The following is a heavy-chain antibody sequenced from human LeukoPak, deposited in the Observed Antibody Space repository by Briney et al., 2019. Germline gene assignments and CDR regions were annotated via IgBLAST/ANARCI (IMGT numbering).Heavy chain of an antibody. Sequence: GGSLRLSCAASGFTFSSYSINWVRRAPGKGLEWVSYISSTSSAIYYADSVKGRFTISRDNAKNSLYLQMNSLRAEDTAVYYCAKPFITMVRGVIINGNIFGYWGQGTLVTVSS. CDR1: GFTFSSYS. V-gene: IGHV3-48*04. D-gene: IGHD3-10*01. CDR3: AKPFITMVRGVIINGNIFGY. CDR2: ISSTSSAI. J-gene: IGHJ4*02.